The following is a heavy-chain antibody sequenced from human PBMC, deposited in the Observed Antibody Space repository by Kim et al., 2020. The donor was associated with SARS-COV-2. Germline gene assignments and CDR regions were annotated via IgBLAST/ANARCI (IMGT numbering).Heavy chain of an antibody. D-gene: IGHD3-10*01. CDR2: INSGGDRT. CDR1: GFTFSTYA. J-gene: IGHJ5*02. Sequence: GGSLRLSCAASGFTFSTYAMSWVRQAPAQGLEWVSAINSGGDRTHYADSVKGRFTISRDNSKNTLYLQMNSLRAEDTAVYYCANAFNTVASGSRTWGQGTLVTVSS. V-gene: IGHV3-23*01. CDR3: ANAFNTVASGSRT.